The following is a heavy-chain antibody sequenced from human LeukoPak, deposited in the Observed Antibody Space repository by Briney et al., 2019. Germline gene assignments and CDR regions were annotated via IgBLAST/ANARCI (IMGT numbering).Heavy chain of an antibody. Sequence: KPSETLSLTCTVSGGSISGYYWSWIRQPPGKGLEWIGEINHSGSTNYSPSLKSRVTISVDTSKNQFSLKLSSMTAADTAVYYCAITIFGVVRPNWFDPWGQGTLVTVSS. CDR2: INHSGST. V-gene: IGHV4-34*01. D-gene: IGHD3-3*01. CDR1: GGSISGYY. CDR3: AITIFGVVRPNWFDP. J-gene: IGHJ5*02.